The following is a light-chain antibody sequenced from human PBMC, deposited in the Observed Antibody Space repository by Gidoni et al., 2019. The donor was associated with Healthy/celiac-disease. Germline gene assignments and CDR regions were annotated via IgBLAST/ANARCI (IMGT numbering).Light chain of an antibody. Sequence: QSALTPPASVSGSPGQSITISCTGTSSDVGGYNYVSWYQQHPGNAPKLMIYDVSHRPSGVSNRFSGSKSGNTASLTISGLQAEDEADYYCSSYTSSSTPYVVFGGGTKLTVL. CDR2: DVS. J-gene: IGLJ2*01. V-gene: IGLV2-14*01. CDR3: SSYTSSSTPYVV. CDR1: SSDVGGYNY.